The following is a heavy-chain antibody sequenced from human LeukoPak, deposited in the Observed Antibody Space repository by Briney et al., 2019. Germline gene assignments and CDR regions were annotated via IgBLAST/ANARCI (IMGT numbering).Heavy chain of an antibody. CDR1: GYTFTGYY. D-gene: IGHD2-2*01. Sequence: ASVKVSCKASGYTFTGYYMHWVRQAPGQGLEWMGWINPNSGGTNYAQKFQGRVTMTRDTSISTAYMELSRLRSDDTAEYYCARIPDIVVVPAAMGGDDYWGQGTLVTVSS. CDR3: ARIPDIVVVPAAMGGDDY. V-gene: IGHV1-2*02. J-gene: IGHJ4*02. CDR2: INPNSGGT.